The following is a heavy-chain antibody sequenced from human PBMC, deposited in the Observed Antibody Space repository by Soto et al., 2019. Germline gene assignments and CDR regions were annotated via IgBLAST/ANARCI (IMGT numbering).Heavy chain of an antibody. V-gene: IGHV4-4*02. CDR3: ARAPSPFFMGDY. J-gene: IGHJ4*02. D-gene: IGHD3-10*01. Sequence: PSETLSLTCAVSGGSISSNNWWSWVRQPPGKGLEWIGEIHHSGSTNYNPSLKSRVTISVDKSKNQFSLTLSSVAAADTAVYYCARAPSPFFMGDYWGQGTLVTVSS. CDR2: IHHSGST. CDR1: GGSISSNNW.